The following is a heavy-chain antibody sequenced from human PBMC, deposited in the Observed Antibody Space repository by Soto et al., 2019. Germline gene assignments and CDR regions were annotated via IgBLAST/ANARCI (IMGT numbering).Heavy chain of an antibody. V-gene: IGHV3-23*01. CDR3: AKPVRCSGGSCYSYFQH. Sequence: GGSLRLSCAASGFTFSSYAMSWVRQAPGKGLEWVSAISGSGGSTYYADSVKGRLTISRDNSKNTLYLQMNSLRAEDTAVYYCAKPVRCSGGSCYSYFQHWGQGTLVTVSS. CDR2: ISGSGGST. CDR1: GFTFSSYA. D-gene: IGHD2-15*01. J-gene: IGHJ1*01.